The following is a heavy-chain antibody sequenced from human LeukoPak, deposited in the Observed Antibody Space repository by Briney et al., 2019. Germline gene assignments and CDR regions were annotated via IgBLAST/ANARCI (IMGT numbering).Heavy chain of an antibody. V-gene: IGHV4-61*02. J-gene: IGHJ4*02. D-gene: IGHD1-26*01. CDR3: ARGSTAGAMGHY. Sequence: SETLSLTCTVSGGSISSGSYYWNWIRQPAGKGLEWIGRIYTSGSTNSNPSFQSRVTISVDTSKNQFSLDLRSMTAADTAVYYCARGSTAGAMGHYWGPGTLVS. CDR1: GGSISSGSYY. CDR2: IYTSGST.